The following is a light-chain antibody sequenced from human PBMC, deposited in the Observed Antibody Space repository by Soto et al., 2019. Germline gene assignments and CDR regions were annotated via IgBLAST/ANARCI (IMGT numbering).Light chain of an antibody. Sequence: QSVLTQPPSGSAAPGQKVTISCSGGDSNIGTNYVSWYQQFPGTPPKLLIYDNNKRPSGIPDRFSGSKSDTSAILAITGLQTGDEADDYCGTLDSSLNTEEFGGCTQLTVL. V-gene: IGLV1-51*01. CDR3: GTLDSSLNTEE. CDR1: DSNIGTNY. CDR2: DNN. J-gene: IGLJ7*01.